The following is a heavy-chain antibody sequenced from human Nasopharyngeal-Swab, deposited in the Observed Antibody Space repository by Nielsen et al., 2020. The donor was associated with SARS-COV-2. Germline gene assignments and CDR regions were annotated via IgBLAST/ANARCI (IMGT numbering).Heavy chain of an antibody. J-gene: IGHJ6*03. D-gene: IGHD3-3*01. CDR3: ARERGQNYDFWSGYSYYYYYMDV. CDR1: GYTFTSYD. CDR2: MNPNSGNT. V-gene: IGHV1-8*01. Sequence: ASVKVSCKASGYTFTSYDINWVRQATGQGLEWMGWMNPNSGNTGYAQKFQGRVTMTRNTSISTAYMELSSLRSEDTAVYYCARERGQNYDFWSGYSYYYYYMDVWGKGTTVTVSS.